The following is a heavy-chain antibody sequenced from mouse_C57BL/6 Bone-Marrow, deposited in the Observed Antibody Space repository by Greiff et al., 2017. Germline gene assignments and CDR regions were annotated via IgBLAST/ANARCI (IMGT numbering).Heavy chain of an antibody. V-gene: IGHV1-55*01. J-gene: IGHJ2*01. CDR3: ERVDDGYGYFDY. Sequence: QVQLQQSGAELVKPGASVKMSCKASGYTFTSYWITWVKQRPGQGLEWIGDIYPGSGSTNYNEKFKSKATLTVDTSSSTAYMQLSSLTSEDSAVYYCERVDDGYGYFDYWGQGTTLTVSS. D-gene: IGHD2-3*01. CDR2: IYPGSGST. CDR1: GYTFTSYW.